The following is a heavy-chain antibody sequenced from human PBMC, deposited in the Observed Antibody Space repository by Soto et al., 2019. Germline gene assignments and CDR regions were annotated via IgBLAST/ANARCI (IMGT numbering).Heavy chain of an antibody. CDR2: ISGGST. V-gene: IGHV3-66*01. D-gene: IGHD4-17*01. J-gene: IGHJ6*02. CDR1: GFTVSSNE. CDR3: GYGDYPEPLTYYYYGMDV. Sequence: GGSLRLSCAASGFTVSSNEMSWVRQAPGKGLEWVSSISGGSTYYADSRKGRFTISRDNSKNTLHLQMNSLRAEDTAVYRKGYGDYPEPLTYYYYGMDVWGQGTTVTVSS.